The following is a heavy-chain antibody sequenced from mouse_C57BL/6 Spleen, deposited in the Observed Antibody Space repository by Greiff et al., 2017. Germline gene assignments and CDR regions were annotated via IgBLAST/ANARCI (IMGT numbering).Heavy chain of an antibody. CDR1: GYTFTSYW. V-gene: IGHV1-7*01. J-gene: IGHJ2*01. D-gene: IGHD2-4*01. Sequence: QVQLKESGAELAKPGASVKLSCKASGYTFTSYWMHWVKQRPGQGLEWIGYINPSSGYTKYNQKFKDKATLTADKSSSTAYMQLSSLTYEDSAVYYCARRDDYEEAYWGYWGQGTTLTVSS. CDR3: ARRDDYEEAYWGY. CDR2: INPSSGYT.